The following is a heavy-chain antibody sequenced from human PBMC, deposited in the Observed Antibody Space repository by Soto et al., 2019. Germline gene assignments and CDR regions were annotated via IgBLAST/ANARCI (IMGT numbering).Heavy chain of an antibody. CDR2: ISYDGSNK. D-gene: IGHD3-10*01. CDR3: AKDPGGRDRGVIIDY. CDR1: GFTFSSYG. Sequence: GGSLRLSCAASGFTFSSYGMHWVRQAPGKGLEWVAVISYDGSNKYYADSVKGRFTISRDNSKNTLYLQMNSLRAEDTAVYYCAKDPGGRDRGVIIDYWGQGTLVTVSS. V-gene: IGHV3-30*18. J-gene: IGHJ4*02.